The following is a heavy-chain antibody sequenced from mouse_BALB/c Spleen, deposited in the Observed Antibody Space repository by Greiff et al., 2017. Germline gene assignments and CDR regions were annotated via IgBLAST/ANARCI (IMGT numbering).Heavy chain of an antibody. D-gene: IGHD1-1*01. CDR2: IRNKANGYTT. Sequence: DVQLVESGGGLVQPGGSLRLSCATSGFTFTDYYMSWVRQPPGKALEWLGFIRNKANGYTTEYSASVKGRFTISRDNSQSILYLQMNTLRAEDSATYYCASGPYYYDSSYGFAYWGQGTLVTVSA. J-gene: IGHJ3*01. CDR1: GFTFTDYY. CDR3: ASGPYYYDSSYGFAY. V-gene: IGHV7-3*02.